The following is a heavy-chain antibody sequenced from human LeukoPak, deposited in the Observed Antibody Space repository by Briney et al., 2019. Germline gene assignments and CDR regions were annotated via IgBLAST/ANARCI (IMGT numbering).Heavy chain of an antibody. CDR3: ARAVGAYFDY. CDR2: IYTSAST. CDR1: GGSISSYY. V-gene: IGHV4-4*07. J-gene: IGHJ4*02. Sequence: SETLSLTCTVSGGSISSYYWSWIWQPPGKGLEWIGRIYTSASTNYNPSLKSRVTISVDKSKSQSSLKLSSVTATDTAVYYCARAVGAYFDYWGQGTLVTVSS.